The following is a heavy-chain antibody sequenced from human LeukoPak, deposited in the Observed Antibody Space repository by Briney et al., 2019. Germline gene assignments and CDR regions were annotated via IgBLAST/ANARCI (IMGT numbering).Heavy chain of an antibody. J-gene: IGHJ5*02. V-gene: IGHV4-4*09. CDR3: ATTIRLLEGFDP. Sequence: KTSETLSLTCTVSGGSISSYYWSWLRQPPGKGLEWIGYIYSSGSTNYNPSLKSRVTISLDTSKNQFSLKLSSVTAADTAVYYCATTIRLLEGFDPWGQGTLVTVSS. D-gene: IGHD3-3*01. CDR1: GGSISSYY. CDR2: IYSSGST.